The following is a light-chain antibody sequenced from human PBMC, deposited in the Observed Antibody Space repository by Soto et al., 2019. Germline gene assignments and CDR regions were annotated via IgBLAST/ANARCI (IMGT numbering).Light chain of an antibody. CDR2: EGS. CDR1: XXDVGTYNL. Sequence: QSALTQPASVSGSPGQSITISCXXXXXDVGTYNLVSWYQHHPGKAPKLMIYEGSKRPSGVSNRFSGSKSGNTASLTISGLQAEDEADYYCCSYAGSSTYVFGTGTKLTVL. CDR3: CSYAGSSTYV. V-gene: IGLV2-23*01. J-gene: IGLJ1*01.